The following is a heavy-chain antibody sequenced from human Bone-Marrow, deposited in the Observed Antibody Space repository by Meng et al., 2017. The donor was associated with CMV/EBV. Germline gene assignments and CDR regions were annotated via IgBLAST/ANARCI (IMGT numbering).Heavy chain of an antibody. Sequence: SFSGYYWSWIRQPPGRGLEWNEENDHSGSTNYNPSLRSRVTISVNTTKNRFSLKLSSVTAADTAVYYCARSRYSGSYYSYYYYGMDVWGQGTTVTVSS. V-gene: IGHV4-34*01. CDR3: ARSRYSGSYYSYYYYGMDV. J-gene: IGHJ6*02. D-gene: IGHD1-26*01. CDR1: SFSGYY. CDR2: NDHSGST.